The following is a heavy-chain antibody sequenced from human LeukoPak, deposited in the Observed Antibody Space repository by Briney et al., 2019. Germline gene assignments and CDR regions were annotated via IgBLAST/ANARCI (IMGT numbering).Heavy chain of an antibody. J-gene: IGHJ4*02. D-gene: IGHD6-19*01. Sequence: ASVKVSCKASGYTFTSYYMHWVRQSPGQGLEWMGIINPSDSSTSYAQQFQGRVTTTRDTSTSTVYMELSSLRSADTAVYYCARDRAVAGPEEFYCWGQGTLVTVSS. CDR1: GYTFTSYY. CDR2: INPSDSST. CDR3: ARDRAVAGPEEFYC. V-gene: IGHV1-46*01.